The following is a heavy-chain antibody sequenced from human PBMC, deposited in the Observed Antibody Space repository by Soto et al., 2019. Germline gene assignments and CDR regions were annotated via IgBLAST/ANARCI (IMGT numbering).Heavy chain of an antibody. Sequence: QVQLQESGPGLVNPAGTLSLTCAVSGGSISSTKWLSWVRQPPGKGLEWIGEISHSGSTNYIPSLKSRVMIAVDESTNQFSLTLSSVPAADTAVYSCVKVVDFSSGWIDSWGQVTLVTVSS. CDR1: GGSISSTKW. J-gene: IGHJ4*02. V-gene: IGHV4-4*01. CDR3: VKVVDFSSGWIDS. CDR2: ISHSGST. D-gene: IGHD6-19*01.